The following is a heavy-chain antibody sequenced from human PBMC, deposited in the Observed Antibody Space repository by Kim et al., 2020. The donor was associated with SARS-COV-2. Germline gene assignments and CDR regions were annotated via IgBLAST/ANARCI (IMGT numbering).Heavy chain of an antibody. V-gene: IGHV4-59*01. CDR2: IYYSGST. J-gene: IGHJ4*02. D-gene: IGHD3-10*01. CDR1: GGSISSYY. Sequence: SETLSLTCTVSGGSISSYYWSWIRQPPGKGLEWIGYIYYSGSTNYNPSLKSRVTISVDTSKNQFSLKLSSVTAADTAVYYCARDNRRPPKNYGSGALGRYYFDYWGQGTLVTVSS. CDR3: ARDNRRPPKNYGSGALGRYYFDY.